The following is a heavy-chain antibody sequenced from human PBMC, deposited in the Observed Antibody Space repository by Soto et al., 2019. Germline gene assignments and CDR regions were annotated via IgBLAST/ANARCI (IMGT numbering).Heavy chain of an antibody. CDR3: AMDYGDRPEYFKH. D-gene: IGHD4-17*01. V-gene: IGHV1-18*04. CDR2: ISPLKGRT. J-gene: IGHJ1*01. Sequence: QVQLVQSGPDLKRPGASMKVSCKASGYTFTSYGISWVRQAPGQGLEWMAWISPLKGRTQYSQKAQGRVTLSTDTSSNTAYMEMTPLRVDDTAVYYCAMDYGDRPEYFKHWGQCTLVTVS. CDR1: GYTFTSYG.